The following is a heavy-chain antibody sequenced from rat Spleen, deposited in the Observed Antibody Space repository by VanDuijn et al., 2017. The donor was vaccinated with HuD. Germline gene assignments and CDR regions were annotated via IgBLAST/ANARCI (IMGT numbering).Heavy chain of an antibody. CDR1: GFTFTNYW. CDR2: INTDGRRT. J-gene: IGHJ3*01. Sequence: EVQLVETGGGLVQPGRSLKLSCVASGFTFTNYWMYWIRQAPGKGLEWVSSINTDGRRTYYSDSVKGRFTISRNNAENSVYLQMNSLRSEDTATYYCSREDLETTFAFWGHGTLVTVSS. V-gene: IGHV5-58*01. D-gene: IGHD1-10*01. CDR3: SREDLETTFAF.